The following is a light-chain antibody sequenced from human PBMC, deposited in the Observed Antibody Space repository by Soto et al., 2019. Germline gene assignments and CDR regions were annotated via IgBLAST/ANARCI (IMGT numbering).Light chain of an antibody. J-gene: IGKJ1*01. CDR3: QQYNNWPPRGT. V-gene: IGKV3-15*01. CDR1: QSVSSN. Sequence: EIVMTQSPATLSVSPGARATLSCRASQSVSSNLAWYQKKPGQAPRLLIYGASTRATGIPARFSGSGSGTEFTLTISSLQSEDFAVYYCQQYNNWPPRGTFGQGTKVEIK. CDR2: GAS.